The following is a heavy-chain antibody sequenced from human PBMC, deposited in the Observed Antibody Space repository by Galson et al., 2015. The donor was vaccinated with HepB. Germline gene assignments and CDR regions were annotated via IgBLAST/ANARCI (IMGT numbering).Heavy chain of an antibody. J-gene: IGHJ4*02. Sequence: SLRLSCAASGFTFSTYGMHWVRQAPGKGLEWVVFIQYDESIKFYADSVKGRFTVSRDNSKSTLYLQMDSLRAEDTAVYYCAKDVLQWELNYWGQGTLVTVSS. V-gene: IGHV3-30*02. CDR2: IQYDESIK. CDR1: GFTFSTYG. CDR3: AKDVLQWELNY. D-gene: IGHD1-26*01.